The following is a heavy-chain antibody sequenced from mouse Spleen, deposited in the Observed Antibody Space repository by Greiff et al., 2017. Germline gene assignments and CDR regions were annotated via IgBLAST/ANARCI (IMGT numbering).Heavy chain of an antibody. Sequence: EVQLQQSGPVLVKPGASVKMSCKASGYTFTDYYMNWVKQSHGKSLEWIGVINPYNGGTSYNQKFKGKATLTVDKSSSTAYMELNSLTSEDSAVYYCAREEWLLRRAYWGQGTLVTVSA. CDR1: GYTFTDYY. CDR2: INPYNGGT. V-gene: IGHV1-19*01. J-gene: IGHJ3*01. CDR3: AREEWLLRRAY. D-gene: IGHD2-3*01.